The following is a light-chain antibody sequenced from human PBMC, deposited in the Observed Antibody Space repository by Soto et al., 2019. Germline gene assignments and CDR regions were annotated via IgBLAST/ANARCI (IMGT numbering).Light chain of an antibody. Sequence: QSVLTQPPSASGTPGQRVTISCSGSSSNIGSNPVNWYQQLPGTAPKLLIYSNNQRPSGVPDRFSGSKSGTSASLAISGLQSEAEADYYCAAWDDSLKGYVFGSGPKVTVL. V-gene: IGLV1-44*01. CDR3: AAWDDSLKGYV. CDR1: SSNIGSNP. CDR2: SNN. J-gene: IGLJ1*01.